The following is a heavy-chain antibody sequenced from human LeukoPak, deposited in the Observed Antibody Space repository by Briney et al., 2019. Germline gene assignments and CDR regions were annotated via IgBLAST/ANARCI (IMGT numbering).Heavy chain of an antibody. D-gene: IGHD2/OR15-2a*01. V-gene: IGHV3-23*01. CDR3: AKYVSAKGPPYGLDV. J-gene: IGHJ6*02. CDR1: GFTFSSYA. Sequence: GGSLRLSCAASGFTFSSYAMSWVRQAPGKGLEWVSGISGGGGSTYYADSVKGRFTISRDNSKNTLYLQMNSLRAEDTARYYCAKYVSAKGPPYGLDVWGQGTTVTVSS. CDR2: ISGGGGST.